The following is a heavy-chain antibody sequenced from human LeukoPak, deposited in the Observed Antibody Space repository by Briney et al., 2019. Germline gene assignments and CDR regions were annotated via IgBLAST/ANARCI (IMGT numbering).Heavy chain of an antibody. Sequence: ASVKVSCKASGYTFTGYYMHWVRQAPGQGLEWMGWINPNSGGTNYAQKFQGRVTITADESTSTAYMELSSLRSEDTAVYYCARSRVGSSWYLKGFDPWGQGTLVTVSS. CDR2: INPNSGGT. CDR3: ARSRVGSSWYLKGFDP. V-gene: IGHV1-2*02. D-gene: IGHD6-13*01. J-gene: IGHJ5*02. CDR1: GYTFTGYY.